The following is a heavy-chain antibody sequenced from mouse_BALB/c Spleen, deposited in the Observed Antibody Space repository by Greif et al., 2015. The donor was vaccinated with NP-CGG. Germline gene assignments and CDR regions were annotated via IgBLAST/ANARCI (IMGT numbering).Heavy chain of an antibody. D-gene: IGHD1-1*01. CDR2: INPGSGGT. V-gene: IGHV1-54*01. J-gene: IGHJ2*01. CDR1: GYAFTNYL. Sequence: QVQLQQSGAELVRPGTSVKVSCKASGYAFTNYLIEWVKQRPGQGLEWIGVINPGSGGTNYNEKFKGKATLTADKSSSTAYMQLSSLTSDDSAVYFCARGPLYYYGSSYYFDYWGQGTTLTVSS. CDR3: ARGPLYYYGSSYYFDY.